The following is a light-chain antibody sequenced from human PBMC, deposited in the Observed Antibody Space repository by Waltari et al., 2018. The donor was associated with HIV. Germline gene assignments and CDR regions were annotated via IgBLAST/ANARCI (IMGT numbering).Light chain of an antibody. CDR2: RNN. CDR1: SSNIGSNF. Sequence: QSVLTQPPSASGAPGQRVTISCSGSSSNIGSNFVYWYQQLPGTAPKLLIYRNNQRPSGVPDRFSGSKSGTSASLAISGLWSEDEADYYCAAWTDSRYVVFGGGTKLTVL. CDR3: AAWTDSRYVV. J-gene: IGLJ2*01. V-gene: IGLV1-47*03.